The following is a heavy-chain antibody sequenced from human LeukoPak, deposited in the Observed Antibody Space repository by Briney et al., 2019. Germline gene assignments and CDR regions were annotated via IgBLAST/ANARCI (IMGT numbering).Heavy chain of an antibody. Sequence: SETLSPTCAVYGGSFSGYYWSWIRQPPGKGLEWIGEINHSGSTNYNPSLKSRVTISVDTSKNQFSLKLSSVTAADTAVYYCARGEIVVVPAAIPYYYYMDVWGKGTTVTVSS. V-gene: IGHV4-34*01. D-gene: IGHD2-2*01. J-gene: IGHJ6*03. CDR1: GGSFSGYY. CDR2: INHSGST. CDR3: ARGEIVVVPAAIPYYYYMDV.